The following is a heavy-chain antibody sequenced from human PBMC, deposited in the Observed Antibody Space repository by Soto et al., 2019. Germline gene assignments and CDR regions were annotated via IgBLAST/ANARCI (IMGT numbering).Heavy chain of an antibody. D-gene: IGHD3-16*01. CDR3: ARAWAYARC. V-gene: IGHV3-7*04. J-gene: IGHJ4*02. CDR1: GFTFNTFS. Sequence: EVQLVESGGGLVQPGGSLRLSCVASGFTFNTFSMGWVRQAPGKGLEWVANIKKDGNEENYLDSVKGRFTISRDNARNSLSRQMNSLRDEDTAIYYCARAWAYARCWGRGTLVTVSS. CDR2: IKKDGNEE.